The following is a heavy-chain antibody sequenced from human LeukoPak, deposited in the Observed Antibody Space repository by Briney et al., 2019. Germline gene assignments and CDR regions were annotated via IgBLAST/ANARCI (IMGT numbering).Heavy chain of an antibody. CDR3: ARDASGSYSTPYFDY. D-gene: IGHD1-26*01. J-gene: IGHJ4*02. CDR2: ISSSSSYI. CDR1: GFTFSSYS. Sequence: GGSLRLSCAASGFTFSSYSMNWVRQAPGKGLEWVSSISSSSSYIYYADSVKGRFTISRDNAKNSLYLQMNGLRAEDTAVYYCARDASGSYSTPYFDYWGQGTLVTVSS. V-gene: IGHV3-21*01.